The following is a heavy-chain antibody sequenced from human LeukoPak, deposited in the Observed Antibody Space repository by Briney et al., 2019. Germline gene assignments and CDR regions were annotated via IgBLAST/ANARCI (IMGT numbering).Heavy chain of an antibody. Sequence: SETLSLTCTVSGGSMSSYYWSWIRQPPGKGLEWVGYIYYSGSTNYNPSLKSRVTISVDTSKNQFSLKLSSVTVADTAVYYCARDHPDAFDIWGQGTMVTVSS. V-gene: IGHV4-59*01. CDR2: IYYSGST. CDR3: ARDHPDAFDI. CDR1: GGSMSSYY. J-gene: IGHJ3*02.